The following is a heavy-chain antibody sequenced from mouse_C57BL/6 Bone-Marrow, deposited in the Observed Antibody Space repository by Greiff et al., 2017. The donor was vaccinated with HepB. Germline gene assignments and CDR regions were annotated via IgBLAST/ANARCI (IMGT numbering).Heavy chain of an antibody. Sequence: DVQLVESGGGLVKPGGSLKLSCAASGFTFSDYGMHWVRQAPEKGLEWVAYISRGRSTIYYADTVKGRFTISKDNGKNNLFLQMASLRSEDTAMYYCSRDGTTVVADCWGQGTTLTASS. J-gene: IGHJ2*01. V-gene: IGHV5-17*01. CDR1: GFTFSDYG. D-gene: IGHD1-1*01. CDR3: SRDGTTVVADC. CDR2: ISRGRSTI.